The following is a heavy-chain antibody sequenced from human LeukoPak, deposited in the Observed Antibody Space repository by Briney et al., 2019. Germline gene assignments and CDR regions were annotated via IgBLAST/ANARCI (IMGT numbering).Heavy chain of an antibody. CDR3: VRGLRSSDY. Sequence: GGSLRLSCAASGFTFSDYWISWVRQAPGKGLECVASINEDGSQKYYVDSVKGRFTISRDNAKNSLYLPMDSLRAEDTAVYYCVRGLRSSDYWGQGTLVTVSS. J-gene: IGHJ4*02. CDR2: INEDGSQK. D-gene: IGHD4-17*01. V-gene: IGHV3-7*01. CDR1: GFTFSDYW.